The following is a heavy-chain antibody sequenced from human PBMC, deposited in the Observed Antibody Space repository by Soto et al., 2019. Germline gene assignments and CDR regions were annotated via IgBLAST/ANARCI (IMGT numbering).Heavy chain of an antibody. CDR1: GYSFTRYW. CDR2: IYPGDADN. Sequence: GESLKISCKGSGYSFTRYWIGGVPQMPGKGLEWMWIIYPGDADNRYRPSFQGQVTISADKSSSTAYLQWSSLKASDTVMYYCARHKTPWIRLLLHADYPFDYWGQGTLVTVSS. J-gene: IGHJ4*02. V-gene: IGHV5-51*01. CDR3: ARHKTPWIRLLLHADYPFDY. D-gene: IGHD5-18*01.